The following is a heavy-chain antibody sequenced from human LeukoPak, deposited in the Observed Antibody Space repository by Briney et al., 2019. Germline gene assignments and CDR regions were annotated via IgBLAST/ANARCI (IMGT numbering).Heavy chain of an antibody. CDR3: ARDGIVGSPLFKFDY. Sequence: PGGSLRLSCGASGFTFSSYAMSWVRQAPGKGLEWVSALSSSAGSSYYADSVKGRVTISRDNSKNTLYLQMNSLRAEDTAVYYCARDGIVGSPLFKFDYWGQGTLVTVSS. CDR2: LSSSAGSS. J-gene: IGHJ4*02. V-gene: IGHV3-23*01. D-gene: IGHD1-26*01. CDR1: GFTFSSYA.